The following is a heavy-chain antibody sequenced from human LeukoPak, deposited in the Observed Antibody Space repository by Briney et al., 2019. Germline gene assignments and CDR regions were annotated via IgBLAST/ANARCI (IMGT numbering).Heavy chain of an antibody. V-gene: IGHV3-48*03. CDR2: ISSSGSTI. D-gene: IGHD4-11*01. CDR3: ARDGYSNFDY. Sequence: PGRSLRLSCAASGFTFSSYEMNRVRQAPGKGLEWVSYISSSGSTIYYADSVKGRFTISRDNAKNSLYLQMNSLRAEDTAVYYCARDGYSNFDYWGQGTLVTVSS. CDR1: GFTFSSYE. J-gene: IGHJ4*02.